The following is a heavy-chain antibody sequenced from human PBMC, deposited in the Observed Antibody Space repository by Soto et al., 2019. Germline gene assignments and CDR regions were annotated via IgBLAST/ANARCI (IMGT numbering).Heavy chain of an antibody. J-gene: IGHJ6*03. Sequence: GGSLRLSCAASGFTFSSYAMSWVRQAPGKGLEWVSAISGSGGSTYYADSVKGRFTISRDNSKNTLYLQMNSLRAEDTAVYYCAKVGGIVVVPALYYYMDVWGKGTTVTVSS. CDR3: AKVGGIVVVPALYYYMDV. CDR2: ISGSGGST. D-gene: IGHD2-2*01. V-gene: IGHV3-23*01. CDR1: GFTFSSYA.